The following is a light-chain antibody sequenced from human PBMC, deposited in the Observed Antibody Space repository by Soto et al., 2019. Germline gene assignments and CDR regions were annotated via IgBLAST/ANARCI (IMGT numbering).Light chain of an antibody. J-gene: IGLJ3*02. CDR3: AAWDDSLSAWV. Sequence: QSVLTQPPSASGTPGQRVTISCSGSSSNIGSNYVYWYQQLPGTAPKLLIYSNNQRPSGVPDRFSGSKSGTSASLAISGLRSEDEADYYCAAWDDSLSAWVFGGGTQLTV. CDR2: SNN. V-gene: IGLV1-47*02. CDR1: SSNIGSNY.